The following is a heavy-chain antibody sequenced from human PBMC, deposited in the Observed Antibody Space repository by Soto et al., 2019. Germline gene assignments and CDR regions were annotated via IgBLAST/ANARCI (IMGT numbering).Heavy chain of an antibody. Sequence: QVQLVQPGAEVKKPGSSVKVSCKASGGTFGSYSINWVRQAPGQGLEWMGEIIPIFGTASYAQKFQGRVTITADESTSTAYMELSSLRSEDTAVYYCARDGGRHSGGIDYWGQGTLVTVSS. J-gene: IGHJ4*02. CDR2: IIPIFGTA. CDR3: ARDGGRHSGGIDY. D-gene: IGHD1-26*01. CDR1: GGTFGSYS. V-gene: IGHV1-69*01.